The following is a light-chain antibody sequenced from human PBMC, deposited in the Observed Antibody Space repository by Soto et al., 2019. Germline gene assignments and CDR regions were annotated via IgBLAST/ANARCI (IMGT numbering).Light chain of an antibody. CDR3: SSYTSSSTYVV. CDR1: SSDVGGYNY. J-gene: IGLJ2*01. CDR2: DVS. V-gene: IGLV2-14*01. Sequence: QSALTQPASVSGSPGQSITISCTGTSSDVGGYNYVSWYQQHPGNAPKLMIYDVSNRPSGVSNRFSGSKSGNTASLTISGLQAEDEAGYYCSSYTSSSTYVVFGGGTKLTVL.